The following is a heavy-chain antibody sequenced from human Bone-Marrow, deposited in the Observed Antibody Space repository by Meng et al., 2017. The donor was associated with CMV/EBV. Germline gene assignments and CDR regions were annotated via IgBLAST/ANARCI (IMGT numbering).Heavy chain of an antibody. V-gene: IGHV1-46*01. CDR3: AREAPNWYFDL. J-gene: IGHJ2*01. CDR1: GYTFTNYN. CDR2: INPSDSGT. D-gene: IGHD2-8*01. Sequence: SCKASGYTFTNYNIQWVRQDPGQGLEWVGIINPSDSGTSYAQKFQGRVTMSRDTSTNTVYMELSSLRSQDTAVFYCAREAPNWYFDLWGRGTLVTVSS.